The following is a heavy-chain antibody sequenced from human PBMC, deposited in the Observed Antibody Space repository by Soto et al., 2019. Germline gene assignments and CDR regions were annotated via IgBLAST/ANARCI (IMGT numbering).Heavy chain of an antibody. J-gene: IGHJ3*02. CDR2: VYDLDGT. D-gene: IGHD5-12*01. CDR1: GFTVSGKKY. CDR3: ATWHLREHAYDI. V-gene: IGHV3-66*01. Sequence: VQLEESGGGVVQPGRSLRLSCEASGFTVSGKKYVAWVRQAPGKGPEWVSGVYDLDGTYYADSVRGRFTTSIGNSRTTVWLQMRDLRPEDTALYFCATWHLREHAYDIWGRGTMVTVSS.